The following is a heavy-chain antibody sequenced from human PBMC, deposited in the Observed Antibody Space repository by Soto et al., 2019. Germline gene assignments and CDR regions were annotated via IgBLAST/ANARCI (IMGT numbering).Heavy chain of an antibody. CDR3: AGRETSIWYVDY. Sequence: EVQLVQSGAEVKKPGESLRISCKGSGYSFINYWIGWVRQMPGKGLEWVGIIYPGDSDTRYSPSFQGQVTISADKSINNAYLQWSSLKASDTAMYYCAGRETSIWYVDYWGRGTLVTVSS. J-gene: IGHJ4*02. V-gene: IGHV5-51*03. CDR1: GYSFINYW. D-gene: IGHD6-13*01. CDR2: IYPGDSDT.